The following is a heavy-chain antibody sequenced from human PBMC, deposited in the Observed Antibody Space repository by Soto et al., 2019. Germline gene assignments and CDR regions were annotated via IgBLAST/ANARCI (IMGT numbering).Heavy chain of an antibody. CDR3: ARDSQDSSGYTFFDY. V-gene: IGHV4-31*03. CDR2: IYYSGST. CDR1: GGSISSGGYY. J-gene: IGHJ4*02. Sequence: QVQLQESGPGLVKPSQTLSLTCTVSGGSISSGGYYWSWIRQHPGKGLEWIGYIYYSGSTHYNPPLTSRVTMSVDPSKNQFTLKLSSVTAADTAVYYCARDSQDSSGYTFFDYWGQGTLVTVSS. D-gene: IGHD3-22*01.